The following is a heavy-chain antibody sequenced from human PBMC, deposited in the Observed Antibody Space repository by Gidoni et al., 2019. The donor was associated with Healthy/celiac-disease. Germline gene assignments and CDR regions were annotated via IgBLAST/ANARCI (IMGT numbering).Heavy chain of an antibody. V-gene: IGHV4-4*02. CDR3: ARDLSVGGYCGGDCSFEGRS. CDR1: GGSIRSSNW. Sequence: QVQLQESGPGLVKPSGTLSLTCAVSGGSIRSSNWWSWVRQPPGKGLEWIGEIYHSGSTNYNTSLKRRVTISVDKSKNQFSLKLSSVTAADTAVYYCARDLSVGGYCGGDCSFEGRSWGQGTLVTVSS. CDR2: IYHSGST. J-gene: IGHJ4*02. D-gene: IGHD2-21*02.